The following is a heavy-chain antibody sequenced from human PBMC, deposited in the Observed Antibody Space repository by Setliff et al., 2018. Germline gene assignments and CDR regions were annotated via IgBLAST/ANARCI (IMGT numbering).Heavy chain of an antibody. CDR3: VKDVVGYSSTWPKRDYFDY. D-gene: IGHD6-13*01. Sequence: LRLSCAASGFTFNTYAMSWVRQPPGKGLEWVSSISDTALGIYYSDSVRGRFTISRDNSKKTLYLQMNSLRAEDTAVYYCVKDVVGYSSTWPKRDYFDYWGQGTLVTVSS. J-gene: IGHJ4*02. CDR1: GFTFNTYA. CDR2: ISDTALGI. V-gene: IGHV3-23*01.